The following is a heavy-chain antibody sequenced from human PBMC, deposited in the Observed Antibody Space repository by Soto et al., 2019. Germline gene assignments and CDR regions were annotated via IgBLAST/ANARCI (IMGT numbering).Heavy chain of an antibody. J-gene: IGHJ4*02. Sequence: PGESLKIPCKGSGYRFTTYWIGWVRQMPGKGLEWMGIIYPADSDTAYSTSFQGQVTISADKSISTAYLQWSSLKASDTAMYYCARQITVTTGNFDYWGQGTLVTVSS. CDR3: ARQITVTTGNFDY. V-gene: IGHV5-51*01. CDR2: IYPADSDT. CDR1: GYRFTTYW. D-gene: IGHD4-17*01.